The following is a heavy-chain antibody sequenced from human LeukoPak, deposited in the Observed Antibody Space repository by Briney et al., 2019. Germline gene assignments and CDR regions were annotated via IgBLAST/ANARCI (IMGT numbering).Heavy chain of an antibody. CDR3: ARKNDYGDSYYMDV. D-gene: IGHD4-17*01. CDR1: GGSISSGSYY. V-gene: IGHV4-31*03. J-gene: IGHJ6*03. Sequence: SQTLSLTCTVSGGSISSGSYYWGWTRQHPGKGLVWSGYIHNTGKTDYNPSLKSRIIISLDTSKNRFSMRLSSVTAADTALYYCARKNDYGDSYYMDVWGKGTTVTVSS. CDR2: IHNTGKT.